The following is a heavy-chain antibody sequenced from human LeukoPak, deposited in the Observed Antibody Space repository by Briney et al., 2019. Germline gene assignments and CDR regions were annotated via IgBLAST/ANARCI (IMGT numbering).Heavy chain of an antibody. CDR3: ASRSSIWSGYQDTLYYFDS. CDR1: GGSISSYY. J-gene: IGHJ4*02. V-gene: IGHV4-59*01. CDR2: IYYSGST. D-gene: IGHD3-3*01. Sequence: SETLSLTCTVSGGSISSYYWSWIRQPPGQRLEWIAHIYYSGSTNYNPSLKSRVTISVDTSKNQFSLKLSSVTAADTAVYYCASRSSIWSGYQDTLYYFDSWGQGTLVTVSS.